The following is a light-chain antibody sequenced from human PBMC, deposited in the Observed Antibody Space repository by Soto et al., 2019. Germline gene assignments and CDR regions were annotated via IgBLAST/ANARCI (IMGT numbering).Light chain of an antibody. J-gene: IGKJ3*01. V-gene: IGKV3-20*01. CDR1: QRINNNF. CDR2: DAS. CDR3: QQYGSSPGFT. Sequence: EVVLTQSPGTLSLSPGERATLSCRASQRINNNFLAWYQQKPGQAPRLLIYDASSRATGIPDRFTGSGAGTDFTLTISRLEPEDFAVYYCQQYGSSPGFTFGPGTKVDIK.